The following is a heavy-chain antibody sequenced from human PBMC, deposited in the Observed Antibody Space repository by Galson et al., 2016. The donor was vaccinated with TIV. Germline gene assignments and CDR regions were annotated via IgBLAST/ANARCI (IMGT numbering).Heavy chain of an antibody. Sequence: SVKVSCKASGYTFTGYYMHWVRQAPGQGLEWMGWINPNSGGTNYAQKFQGRVAMTRDTSISTAYMELSSLRSDDTAVYYCARDGPNWSYYYYYMDVWGKGTTVTVSS. V-gene: IGHV1-2*02. J-gene: IGHJ6*03. D-gene: IGHD4/OR15-4a*01. CDR1: GYTFTGYY. CDR3: ARDGPNWSYYYYYMDV. CDR2: INPNSGGT.